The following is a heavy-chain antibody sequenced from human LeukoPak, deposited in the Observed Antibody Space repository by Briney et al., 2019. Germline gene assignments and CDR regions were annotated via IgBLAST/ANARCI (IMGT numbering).Heavy chain of an antibody. V-gene: IGHV1-2*02. J-gene: IGHJ4*02. D-gene: IGHD3-16*02. CDR3: ARSTMGFGGVIAARAGLDY. CDR2: INPNSGGT. CDR1: GYTFTGYY. Sequence: ASVKVSCKASGYTFTGYYMHWVRQPPGQGLEWMGWINPNSGGTNYAQKFQGRVTMTRDTSISTAYMELRRLRSDDTAVYYCARSTMGFGGVIAARAGLDYWGQGTLVTVSS.